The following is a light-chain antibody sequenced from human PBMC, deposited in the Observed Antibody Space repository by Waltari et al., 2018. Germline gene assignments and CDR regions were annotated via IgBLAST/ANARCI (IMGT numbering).Light chain of an antibody. CDR3: HQYGSSPKT. CDR1: QSVSSNY. Sequence: EIVLTQSPGTLSLSPGERATLSCRASQSVSSNYLAWYQQKPGQAPRLLFYGASSRATGIPDRFSSSGCGTDFTLTISRLEPEDFAVYYCHQYGSSPKTFGQGTKVEIK. J-gene: IGKJ1*01. CDR2: GAS. V-gene: IGKV3-20*01.